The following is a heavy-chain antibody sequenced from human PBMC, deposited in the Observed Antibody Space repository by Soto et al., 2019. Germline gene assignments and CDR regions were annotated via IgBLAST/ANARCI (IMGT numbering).Heavy chain of an antibody. CDR2: LTSASDYI. CDR3: ARVGTGSSTPLDI. J-gene: IGHJ3*02. Sequence: DLVESGGGLVKTGGSLRLSCVASGFMFTKSTMNWVRQSPGKGLEWVSSLTSASDYIFYADSVKGRFTISRDNSNNSLYLQMNSLRAEDTAVDYCARVGTGSSTPLDIWGQGTMVTVSS. V-gene: IGHV3-21*01. D-gene: IGHD3-9*01. CDR1: GFMFTKST.